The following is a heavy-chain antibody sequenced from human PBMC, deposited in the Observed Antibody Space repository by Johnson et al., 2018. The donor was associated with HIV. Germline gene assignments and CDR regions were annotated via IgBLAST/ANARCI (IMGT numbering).Heavy chain of an antibody. V-gene: IGHV3-20*04. D-gene: IGHD3-16*02. CDR1: GFSFDDYG. CDR2: INWNGGST. CDR3: ARGPIADDAFDI. J-gene: IGHJ3*02. Sequence: VQLVESGGGLVKPGGSLRLSCAASGFSFDDYGMGWVRQVPGKGVEWVSGINWNGGSTGYADSVKGRFTISRDNSKNTLYLQMNSLRAEDTAVYFCARGPIADDAFDIWGQGTMVTVSS.